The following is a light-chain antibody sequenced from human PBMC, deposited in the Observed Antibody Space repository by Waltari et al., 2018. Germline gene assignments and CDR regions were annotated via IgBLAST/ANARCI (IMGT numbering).Light chain of an antibody. Sequence: PGQSITISCTGTSSDVGGYNYVSWYQQHPGKAPKLMIYDVSKRPSGVSNRFSCSKSGNTASLTISGLQAEDEADYYCSSYTSSSTYVFGTGTKVTVL. J-gene: IGLJ1*01. CDR3: SSYTSSSTYV. CDR1: SSDVGGYNY. CDR2: DVS. V-gene: IGLV2-14*04.